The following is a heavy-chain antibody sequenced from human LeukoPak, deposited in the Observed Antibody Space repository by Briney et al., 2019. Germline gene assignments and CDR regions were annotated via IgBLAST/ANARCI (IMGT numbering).Heavy chain of an antibody. V-gene: IGHV3-23*01. D-gene: IGHD3-10*01. Sequence: GGSLRLSCAASGFTFSSYAMIWVRQAPGKGLEWVAIIGGSGPTTFYADSVKGRFTISRDTSKDTLYLQMNSLRAEDTALYYCAKTFRAGVNFFDPWGQGTLVTVSS. J-gene: IGHJ5*02. CDR1: GFTFSSYA. CDR3: AKTFRAGVNFFDP. CDR2: IGGSGPTT.